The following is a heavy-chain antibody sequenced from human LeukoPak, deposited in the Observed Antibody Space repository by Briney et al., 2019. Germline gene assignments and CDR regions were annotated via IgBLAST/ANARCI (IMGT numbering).Heavy chain of an antibody. J-gene: IGHJ4*02. CDR2: SNPNAGGT. Sequence: ASVKVSCKACGYTFTDYYIHWVRQAPGQGHESMGWSNPNAGGTSYAQKFQGRVTMTRDTSISTAYMELSRLTSDDTAVYYCSSGYSTVPFWGQGTLVTVSS. D-gene: IGHD3-22*01. CDR1: GYTFTDYY. CDR3: SSGYSTVPF. V-gene: IGHV1-2*02.